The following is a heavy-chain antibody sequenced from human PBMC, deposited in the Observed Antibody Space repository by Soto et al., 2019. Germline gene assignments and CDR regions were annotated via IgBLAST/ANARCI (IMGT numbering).Heavy chain of an antibody. D-gene: IGHD3-22*01. Sequence: SETLSLTCTVSGGSISSYYWSWIRQPPGKGLEWIGYIYYSGSTNYNPSLKSRVTISVGTSKNQFSLKLSSVTAADTAVYYCASSYYYDSSGYWTFDYWGQGTLVTVSS. CDR2: IYYSGST. CDR3: ASSYYYDSSGYWTFDY. CDR1: GGSISSYY. J-gene: IGHJ4*02. V-gene: IGHV4-59*01.